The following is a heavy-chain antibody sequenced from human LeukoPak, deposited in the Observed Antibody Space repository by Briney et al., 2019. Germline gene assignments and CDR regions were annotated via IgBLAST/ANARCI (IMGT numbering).Heavy chain of an antibody. V-gene: IGHV1-3*01. CDR3: ARSRGSSWWYFDL. D-gene: IGHD6-13*01. Sequence: ASVKVSCKASGYTSTSYAMHWVGQAPGQRREWMGWMNACNGNTKYSQKFQGRVTITRDTSASTAYMELSSLRSEDTAVYYCARSRGSSWWYFDLWGRGTLVTVSS. CDR1: GYTSTSYA. CDR2: MNACNGNT. J-gene: IGHJ2*01.